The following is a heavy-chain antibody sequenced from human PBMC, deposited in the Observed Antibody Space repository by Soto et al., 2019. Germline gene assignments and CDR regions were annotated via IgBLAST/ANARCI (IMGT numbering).Heavy chain of an antibody. V-gene: IGHV2-5*01. D-gene: IGHD4-17*01. CDR3: AHRGYGDYPRDNWFDP. J-gene: IGHJ5*02. CDR1: GFSLTTPGAG. Sequence: GSGPTLVNPTQTLTLTCTFSGFSLTTPGAGVGWIRQPPGKALEWLALIYWNDDKRYSPSLKSRLTITKDTSKNQVVLIMTNMDPVDTATYYCAHRGYGDYPRDNWFDPWGQGVPVTVS. CDR2: IYWNDDK.